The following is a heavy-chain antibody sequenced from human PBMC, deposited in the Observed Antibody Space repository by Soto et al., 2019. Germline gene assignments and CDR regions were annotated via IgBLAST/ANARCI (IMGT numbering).Heavy chain of an antibody. CDR2: IYYSGST. J-gene: IGHJ4*02. V-gene: IGHV4-39*01. Sequence: PSETLSLTCTVSGGSISSSSYYWGWIRQPPGNGLEWIGSIYYSGSTYYNPSLKSRVTISVDTSKNQFSLKLSSVTAADTAVYYCARHVRRGYQTSSVPDDYWGQGTLVTVSS. CDR3: ARHVRRGYQTSSVPDDY. CDR1: GGSISSSSYY. D-gene: IGHD3-10*02.